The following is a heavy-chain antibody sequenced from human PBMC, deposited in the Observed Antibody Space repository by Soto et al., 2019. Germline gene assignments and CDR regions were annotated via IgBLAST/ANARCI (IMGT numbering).Heavy chain of an antibody. V-gene: IGHV4-39*01. CDR1: GGSISSGDDF. Sequence: TSATLSLTCTVSGGSISSGDDFWTWIRQPPGKGLEWIGSIYYSGSTYYNPSLKSRVTISVDTSKNQFSLKLSSVTAADTAVYYCARLSYYYDSSGPLDYWGQGTLVTVSS. D-gene: IGHD3-22*01. CDR2: IYYSGST. CDR3: ARLSYYYDSSGPLDY. J-gene: IGHJ4*02.